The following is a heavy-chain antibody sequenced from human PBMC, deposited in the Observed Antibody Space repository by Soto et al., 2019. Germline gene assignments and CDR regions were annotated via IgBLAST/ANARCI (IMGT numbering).Heavy chain of an antibody. J-gene: IGHJ4*02. V-gene: IGHV4-59*01. CDR2: IYYSGST. D-gene: IGHD3-10*01. Sequence: KTSETLSLTCTVSGGSISSYYWSWIRQPPGKGLEWIGYIYYSGSTNYNPSLKSRVTISVDTSKNQFSLKLSSVTAADTAVYYCERLGGSGSYDGAFDYWGQGTLVTVSS. CDR1: GGSISSYY. CDR3: ERLGGSGSYDGAFDY.